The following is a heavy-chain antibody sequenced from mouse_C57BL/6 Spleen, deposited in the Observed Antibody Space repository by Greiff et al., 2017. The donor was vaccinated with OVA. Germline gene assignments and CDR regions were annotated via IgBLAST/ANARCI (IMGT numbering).Heavy chain of an antibody. V-gene: IGHV14-4*01. CDR3: TITTVVARGFAY. CDR1: GFNIKDDY. D-gene: IGHD1-1*01. CDR2: IDPENGDT. J-gene: IGHJ3*01. Sequence: EVQRVESGAELVRPGASVKLSCTASGFNIKDDYMHWVKQRPEQGLEWIGWIDPENGDTEYASKFQGKATITADTSSNTAYLQLSSLTSEDTAVYYCTITTVVARGFAYWGQGTLVTVSA.